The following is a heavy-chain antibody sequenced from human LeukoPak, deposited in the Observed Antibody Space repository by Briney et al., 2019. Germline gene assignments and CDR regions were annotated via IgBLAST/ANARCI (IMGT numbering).Heavy chain of an antibody. CDR2: ISYDGSNK. J-gene: IGHJ3*02. Sequence: GGSLRLSCAASGFTFSSYAMHWVRQAPGKGLEWVAVISYDGSNKYYADSVKGRFTISRDNSKNTLYLQMNSLRAEDTAVYYCARGPVWFGEPDAFDIWGQGTIVTVSS. D-gene: IGHD3-10*01. V-gene: IGHV3-30-3*01. CDR1: GFTFSSYA. CDR3: ARGPVWFGEPDAFDI.